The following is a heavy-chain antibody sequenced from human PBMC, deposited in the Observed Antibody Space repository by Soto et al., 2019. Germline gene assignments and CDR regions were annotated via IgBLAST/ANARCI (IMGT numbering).Heavy chain of an antibody. D-gene: IGHD3-22*01. CDR3: AREKNYYDSSGYSNWFAP. J-gene: IGHJ5*02. Sequence: QVQLVQSGAEVKKPGSSVKVSCKASGGTFSSYAISWVRQAPGQGLEWMGGIIPICGTANYAQKFQCRVTITSEKSTSTAYMELSSLRSEDTAVYYCAREKNYYDSSGYSNWFAPWGQGTLVTVSS. CDR2: IIPICGTA. V-gene: IGHV1-69*06. CDR1: GGTFSSYA.